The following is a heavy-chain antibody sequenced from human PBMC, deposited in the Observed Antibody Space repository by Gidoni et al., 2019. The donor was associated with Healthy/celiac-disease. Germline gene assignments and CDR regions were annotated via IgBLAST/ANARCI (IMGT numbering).Heavy chain of an antibody. J-gene: IGHJ6*02. Sequence: QVQLVQSGAEVKKPGSSVKVSCKASGGTFSSYAISWVRQAPGQGLEWMGGIIPIFGTANYAQKFQGRVTITADESTSTAYMELSSLRSEDTAVYYCARDKEWVTTPYYYYGMDVWGQGTTVTVSS. CDR2: IIPIFGTA. V-gene: IGHV1-69*01. CDR1: GGTFSSYA. D-gene: IGHD4-17*01. CDR3: ARDKEWVTTPYYYYGMDV.